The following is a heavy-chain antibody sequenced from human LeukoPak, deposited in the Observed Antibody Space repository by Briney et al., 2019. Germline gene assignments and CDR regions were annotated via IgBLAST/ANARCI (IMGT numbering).Heavy chain of an antibody. V-gene: IGHV3-23*01. CDR1: GFTFSSYA. D-gene: IGHD3-10*01. CDR3: AKDYYGSGSYEVVDY. CDR2: ISGSGGST. Sequence: GGSLRLSCAASGFTFSSYAMSWVRHAPGKGLEWVSAISGSGGSTYYADSVKGRFTISRDNSKNTLYLQMNSLRAEDTAVYYCAKDYYGSGSYEVVDYWGQGTLVTVSS. J-gene: IGHJ4*02.